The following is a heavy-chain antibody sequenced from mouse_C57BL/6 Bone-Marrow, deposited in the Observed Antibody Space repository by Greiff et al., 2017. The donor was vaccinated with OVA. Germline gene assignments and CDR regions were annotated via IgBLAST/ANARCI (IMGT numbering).Heavy chain of an antibody. V-gene: IGHV5-4*01. CDR2: ISDGGSYT. J-gene: IGHJ2*01. Sequence: EVKLVESGGGLVKPGGSLKLSCAASGFTFSSYAMSWVRQTPEKRLEWVATISDGGSYTYYPDNVKGRFTISRDNAKNNLYLQRSHLKSEDTAMYYCARDHYGRFDYWGQGTTLTVSS. CDR1: GFTFSSYA. CDR3: ARDHYGRFDY. D-gene: IGHD1-2*01.